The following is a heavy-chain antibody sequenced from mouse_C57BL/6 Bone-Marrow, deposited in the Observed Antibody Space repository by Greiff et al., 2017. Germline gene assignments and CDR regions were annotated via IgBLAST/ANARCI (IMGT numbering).Heavy chain of an antibody. V-gene: IGHV1-81*01. J-gene: IGHJ4*01. CDR1: GYTFTSYG. D-gene: IGHD1-1*01. CDR3: ARDYGSSYDAMDY. Sequence: VQLQQSGAELARPGASVKLSCKASGYTFTSYGISWVKQRTGQGLEWIGEIYPRSGNTYYNEKFKGKATLTADKSSSTAYMELRSLTSEDSAVYFCARDYGSSYDAMDYWGQGTTVTVSS. CDR2: IYPRSGNT.